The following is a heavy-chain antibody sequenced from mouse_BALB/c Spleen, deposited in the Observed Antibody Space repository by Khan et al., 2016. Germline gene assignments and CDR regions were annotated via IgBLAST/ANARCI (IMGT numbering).Heavy chain of an antibody. CDR2: IFPGTGTT. D-gene: IGHD2-4*01. V-gene: IGHV1S132*01. Sequence: QMQLEESGAELVKPGASVKLSCKTSGYTFTSYWIQWVKQRPGQGLGWIGEIFPGTGTTYYNEKFKGKATLTIDTSSSTAYMQLSSLTSKDSAVCFCARGGLRRDYYAMDYWGQGTSVTVSS. CDR3: ARGGLRRDYYAMDY. CDR1: GYTFTSYW. J-gene: IGHJ4*01.